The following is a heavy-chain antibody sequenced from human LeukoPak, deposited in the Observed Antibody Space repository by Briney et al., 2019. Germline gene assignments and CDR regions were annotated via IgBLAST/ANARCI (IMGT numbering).Heavy chain of an antibody. Sequence: GRSLRLSCAASGFTFSGYGMHWVRQAPGKGLEWVAVIWYDGSNKYYADPVKGRFTISRDNSKNTLYLQMNSLRAEDTAVYYCAKVPTLEPFDYWGQGTLVTVSS. J-gene: IGHJ4*02. CDR2: IWYDGSNK. CDR1: GFTFSGYG. D-gene: IGHD1-14*01. V-gene: IGHV3-33*06. CDR3: AKVPTLEPFDY.